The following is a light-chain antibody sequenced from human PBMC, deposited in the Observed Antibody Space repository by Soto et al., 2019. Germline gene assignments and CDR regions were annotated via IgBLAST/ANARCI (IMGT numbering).Light chain of an antibody. V-gene: IGKV3-20*01. Sequence: EIVLTHNTITLSLSPGERATLSCMASQSVRSSYLAWYQQNAGQAPRLLIYGESSRATGIPDRLSGSGSGTDFTLTIRRLEPEDFAVYYCLQYGTFPRTFGHGTNVDIK. CDR1: QSVRSSY. J-gene: IGKJ1*01. CDR2: GES. CDR3: LQYGTFPRT.